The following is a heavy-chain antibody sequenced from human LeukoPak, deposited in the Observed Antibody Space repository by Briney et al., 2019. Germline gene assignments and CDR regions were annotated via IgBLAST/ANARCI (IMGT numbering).Heavy chain of an antibody. CDR3: AVGVRGSGSYQIWGHAFDI. CDR1: GGTFSSYA. Sequence: SVKVSCKASGGTFSSYAISWVRQAPGQGLEWMGGIIPIFGTANYAQKFQGRVTITADKSTSTAYMELSSLGSEDTAVYYCAVGVRGSGSYQIWGHAFDIWGQGTMVTVSS. CDR2: IIPIFGTA. V-gene: IGHV1-69*06. D-gene: IGHD3-10*01. J-gene: IGHJ3*02.